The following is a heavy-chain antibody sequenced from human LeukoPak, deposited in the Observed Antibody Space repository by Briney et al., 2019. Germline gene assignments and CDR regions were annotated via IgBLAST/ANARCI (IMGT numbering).Heavy chain of an antibody. J-gene: IGHJ4*02. CDR3: ARDKEGLFGVREFDY. D-gene: IGHD3-3*01. Sequence: GGSLRLSCAASGFTFSSYSMNWVRQAPGKGLEWVSYISSSSSTIYYADSVKGRFTISRDNAKNSLYLQMNSLRAEDTAVYYCARDKEGLFGVREFDYWGQGTLVTVSS. CDR2: ISSSSSTI. CDR1: GFTFSSYS. V-gene: IGHV3-48*04.